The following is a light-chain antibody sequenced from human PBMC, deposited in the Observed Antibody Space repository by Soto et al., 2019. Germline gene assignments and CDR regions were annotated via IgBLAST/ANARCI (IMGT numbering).Light chain of an antibody. Sequence: DIQMTQSPSTLSASVGDRVTITCRASQSVSVYLAWYQQKPGKAPNLLIYKASTLESGVPSRFSGTGSGTEFTLTISSLQPNDLATYYCQQLNSYLPLTFGGGTKVDIK. CDR2: KAS. V-gene: IGKV1-5*03. CDR1: QSVSVY. J-gene: IGKJ4*01. CDR3: QQLNSYLPLT.